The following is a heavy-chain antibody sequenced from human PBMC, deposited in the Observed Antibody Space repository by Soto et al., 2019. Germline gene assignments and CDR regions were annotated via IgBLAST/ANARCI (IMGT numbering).Heavy chain of an antibody. CDR3: AREVRVNTSGCLDY. J-gene: IGHJ4*02. CDR1: GGSISSYY. V-gene: IGHV4-4*07. CDR2: IYTSGST. D-gene: IGHD2-2*02. Sequence: SETLSLTCTVSGGSISSYYWSWIRQPAGKGLEWIGRIYTSGSTNYNPSLKSRVTMSVDTSKNQFSLKLSSVTAADTAVYYCAREVRVNTSGCLDYWGQGTLVTVSS.